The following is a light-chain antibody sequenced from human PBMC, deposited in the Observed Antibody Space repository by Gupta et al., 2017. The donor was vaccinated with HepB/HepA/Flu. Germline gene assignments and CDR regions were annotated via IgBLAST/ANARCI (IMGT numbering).Light chain of an antibody. CDR1: VLPKQY. V-gene: IGLV3-25*03. Sequence: SYELTQPSSVSVSPGQTTRITCSGDVLPKQYAYWYQQKPGQAPVLVIYKDYERPSGIPERFSGSSSGTTATLTISEVQAEDEADYYCQSADSSGTYPWVFGGGTKLTVL. CDR2: KDY. CDR3: QSADSSGTYPWV. J-gene: IGLJ3*02.